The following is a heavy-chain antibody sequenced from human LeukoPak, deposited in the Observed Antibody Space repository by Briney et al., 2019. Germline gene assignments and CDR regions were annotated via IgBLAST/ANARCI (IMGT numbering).Heavy chain of an antibody. CDR3: ARGREYYDFWSGPDY. J-gene: IGHJ4*02. Sequence: SETLSLTCTVSGGSISSYYWSWIRQPPGKGLEWIGYIYYSGSTNYNPSLKSRVTISVDTSKNQFSLKLSSVTAADTAVYYCARGREYYDFWSGPDYWGQGTLVTVSS. CDR1: GGSISSYY. CDR2: IYYSGST. D-gene: IGHD3-3*01. V-gene: IGHV4-59*01.